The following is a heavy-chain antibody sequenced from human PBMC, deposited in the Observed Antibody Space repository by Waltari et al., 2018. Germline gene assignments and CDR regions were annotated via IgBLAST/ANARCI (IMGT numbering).Heavy chain of an antibody. Sequence: QVQLVQSGAEVKKPGSSVKVSCKASGGTFSSYAISWVRQAPGQGLEWMGGIIPIFGTANYAQKFQGRVTITADESTSTAYMELSSLRSEDTAVYYCARGTSGSYDYYYGMDVWGQGTTVTVSS. J-gene: IGHJ6*02. CDR2: IIPIFGTA. CDR1: GGTFSSYA. V-gene: IGHV1-69*13. CDR3: ARGTSGSYDYYYGMDV. D-gene: IGHD1-26*01.